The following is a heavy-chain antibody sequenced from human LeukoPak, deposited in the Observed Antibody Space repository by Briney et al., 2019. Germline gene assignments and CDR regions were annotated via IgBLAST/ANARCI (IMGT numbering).Heavy chain of an antibody. CDR3: ARGAYYYYYYMDV. J-gene: IGHJ6*03. CDR1: GFTFSDYS. CDR2: ISSTSTYI. V-gene: IGHV3-21*01. Sequence: GGSLRLSCAASGFTFSDYSMNWVRQAPGKGREWVSSISSTSTYIYYADSVMGRFTISRDNAKNSLYLQMNSLRAEDTAVYYCARGAYYYYYYMDVWGKGTTVTISS.